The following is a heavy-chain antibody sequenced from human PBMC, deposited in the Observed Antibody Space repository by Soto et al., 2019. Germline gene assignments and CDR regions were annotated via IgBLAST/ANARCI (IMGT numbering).Heavy chain of an antibody. J-gene: IGHJ5*02. D-gene: IGHD1-26*01. CDR1: GGSISSSSYY. CDR2: IYYSGST. V-gene: IGHV4-39*07. Sequence: SETLSLTCTVSGGSISSSSYYWGWIRQPPGKGLEWIGSIYYSGSTYYNPSLKSRVTISVDTSKNQFSLKLSSVTAADTAVYYCARGGGSYYYDKNNWFDPWGQGTLVTVSS. CDR3: ARGGGSYYYDKNNWFDP.